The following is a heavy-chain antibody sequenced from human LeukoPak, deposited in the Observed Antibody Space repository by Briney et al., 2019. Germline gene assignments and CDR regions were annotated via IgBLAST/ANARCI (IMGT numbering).Heavy chain of an antibody. Sequence: GGSLRLSCTASGFTFSSSWLHWVRQVPGKGLVWVSRISSDGITTNYADSVKGRFTISRDNAKNTVQMNSLRAEDTAVYYCARVEAAWGQGTIVTVSS. J-gene: IGHJ3*01. CDR3: ARVEAA. CDR2: ISSDGITT. V-gene: IGHV3-74*01. D-gene: IGHD2-15*01. CDR1: GFTFSSSW.